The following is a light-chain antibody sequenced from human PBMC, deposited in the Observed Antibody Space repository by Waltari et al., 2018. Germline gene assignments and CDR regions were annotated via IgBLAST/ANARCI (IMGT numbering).Light chain of an antibody. J-gene: IGLJ2*01. CDR3: SSYTTRSTVA. CDR1: NNDVGYYDY. CDR2: AVT. Sequence: QSTLTQPASLSGSPGQSITISCTGSNNDVGYYDYVSWYQQHPVKAPTLLIYAVTKRPSGVSNPFSVSKSANTASLIVSGLRTDDEADYYCSSYTTRSTVACGGGTKLTVL. V-gene: IGLV2-14*01.